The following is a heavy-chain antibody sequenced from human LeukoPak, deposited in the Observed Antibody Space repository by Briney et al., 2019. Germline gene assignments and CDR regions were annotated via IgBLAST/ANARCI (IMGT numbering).Heavy chain of an antibody. J-gene: IGHJ6*03. V-gene: IGHV1-3*01. Sequence: ASVKVSCKASGYTFTSYAMHWVRQAPGQRLEWMGWINAGNGNTKYSQKFQGRVTITRDTSASTAYMELSSLRSEDTAVYYCARGGGTIFGVLITIGDYMDVWGKGTTVTVSS. CDR3: ARGGGTIFGVLITIGDYMDV. D-gene: IGHD3-3*01. CDR1: GYTFTSYA. CDR2: INAGNGNT.